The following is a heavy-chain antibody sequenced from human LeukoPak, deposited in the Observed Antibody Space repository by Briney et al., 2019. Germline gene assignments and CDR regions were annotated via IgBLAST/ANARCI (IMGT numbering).Heavy chain of an antibody. D-gene: IGHD3-10*01. CDR2: ISSSSYI. CDR3: ARSPLRSYYYGSGSYSWFDP. V-gene: IGHV3-21*01. CDR1: GFTFSSYS. J-gene: IGHJ5*02. Sequence: GGSLRLSCAASGFTFSSYSMNWVRQAPGKGLEWVSSISSSSYIYYADSVKGRFTISRDNAKNSLSLQMNSLRAEDTAVYYCARSPLRSYYYGSGSYSWFDPWGQGTLVTVSS.